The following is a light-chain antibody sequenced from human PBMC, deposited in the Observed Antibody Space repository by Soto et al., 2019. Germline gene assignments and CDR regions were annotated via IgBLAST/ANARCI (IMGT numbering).Light chain of an antibody. CDR3: QQYGSSPT. CDR1: QTVSSSY. Sequence: TVLTQSPGTLSLSPGERATFSCRASQTVSSSYLAWYQQKPGQAPRLLIYDASSRATGIPDRFSGSGSGTDFTLTISRLEPEDFAVYYCQQYGSSPTFGQGTKVEIK. V-gene: IGKV3-20*01. J-gene: IGKJ1*01. CDR2: DAS.